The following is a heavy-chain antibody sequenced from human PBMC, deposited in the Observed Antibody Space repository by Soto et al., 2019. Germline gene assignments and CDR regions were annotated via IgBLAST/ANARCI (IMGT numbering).Heavy chain of an antibody. CDR2: IWNDGSNK. J-gene: IGHJ4*02. CDR1: GSTFSNYG. D-gene: IGHD3-16*01. Sequence: VQLVESGGGVVQPGRSLRLSCVASGSTFSNYGMHWVRQAPGKGPEWVAVIWNDGSNKDYGESVKGRFTISRDNSKNTLYLDLNSLRSEDTAVYYCARDGGSHGPSYFDSWGQGSLVIVSS. V-gene: IGHV3-33*01. CDR3: ARDGGSHGPSYFDS.